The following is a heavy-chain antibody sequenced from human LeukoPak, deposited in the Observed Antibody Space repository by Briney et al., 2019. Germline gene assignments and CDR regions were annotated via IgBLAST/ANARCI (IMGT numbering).Heavy chain of an antibody. J-gene: IGHJ4*02. CDR1: GGSISSGGYY. D-gene: IGHD3-10*01. Sequence: SQTLSLTCTVSGGSISSGGYYWSWIRQHPGKGLKWIGYIYYSGSTYYNPSLKSRVTISVDTSKNQFSLKLSSVTAADTAVYYCARRVNAMVRGVIITAFDYWGQGTLVTVSS. CDR2: IYYSGST. V-gene: IGHV4-31*03. CDR3: ARRVNAMVRGVIITAFDY.